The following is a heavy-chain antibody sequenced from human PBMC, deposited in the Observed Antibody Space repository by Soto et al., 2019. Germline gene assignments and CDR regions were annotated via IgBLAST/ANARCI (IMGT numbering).Heavy chain of an antibody. CDR2: ISGSGGST. D-gene: IGHD6-19*01. CDR3: AKSWTRAVAGTGFDY. V-gene: IGHV3-23*01. Sequence: PGGSLRLSCAASGFTFSSYAMSWVRQAPGKGLEWVSAISGSGGSTYYADSVKGRFTISRDNSKNTLYLQMNSLRAEDTAVYYCAKSWTRAVAGTGFDYWGQGTLVTVSS. CDR1: GFTFSSYA. J-gene: IGHJ4*02.